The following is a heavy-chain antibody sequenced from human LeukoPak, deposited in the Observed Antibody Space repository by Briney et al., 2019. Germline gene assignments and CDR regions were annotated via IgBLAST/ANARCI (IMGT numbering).Heavy chain of an antibody. CDR3: ARGGWLDD. J-gene: IGHJ4*02. Sequence: PGGSLRLSCVVSGFTFSNWWMSWVRQAPGKGLGYVANIKEDGTEKNYVDSAKGRFTISRDNAKNSLYLQMTSRRAEDTGIYYCARGGWLDDWGQGTLVTVSS. D-gene: IGHD2-15*01. CDR2: IKEDGTEK. V-gene: IGHV3-7*01. CDR1: GFTFSNWW.